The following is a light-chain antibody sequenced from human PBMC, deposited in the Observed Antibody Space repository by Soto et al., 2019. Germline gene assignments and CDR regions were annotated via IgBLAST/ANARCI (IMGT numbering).Light chain of an antibody. J-gene: IGLJ1*01. Sequence: QSALTQPPSASGSPGEAVTISCTGTKNDIGVYDFVSWYQHPPGKAPRLIIYEVVQRPSGVPDRFSGSNSGNTASLTVSGLQAADEGDYFCKSYAGSNTYVFGSGTKVT. CDR2: EVV. V-gene: IGLV2-8*01. CDR1: KNDIGVYDF. CDR3: KSYAGSNTYV.